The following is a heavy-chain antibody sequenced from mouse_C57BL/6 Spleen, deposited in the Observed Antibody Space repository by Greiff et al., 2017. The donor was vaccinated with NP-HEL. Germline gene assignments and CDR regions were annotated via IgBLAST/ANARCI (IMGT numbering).Heavy chain of an antibody. CDR1: GYSITSGYY. D-gene: IGHD2-3*01. CDR2: ISYDGSN. J-gene: IGHJ3*01. Sequence: EVKVEESGPGLVKPSQSLSLTCSVTGYSITSGYYWNWIRQFPGNKLEWMGYISYDGSNNYNPSLKNRISITRDTSKNQFFLKLNSVTTEDTATYYCARDRGYDGYFVFAYWGQGTLVTVSA. V-gene: IGHV3-6*01. CDR3: ARDRGYDGYFVFAY.